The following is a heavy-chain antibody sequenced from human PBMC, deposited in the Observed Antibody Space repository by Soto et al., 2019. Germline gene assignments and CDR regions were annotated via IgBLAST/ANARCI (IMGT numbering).Heavy chain of an antibody. CDR1: GYSFTSYW. J-gene: IGHJ6*02. CDR3: ATNRTADQYSYYYGMDV. Sequence: GESLKISCKGSGYSFTSYWISWVRQMPGKGLEWMGRIDPSDSYTNYSPSFQGHVTISADKSISTAYLQWSSLKASDTAMYYCATNRTADQYSYYYGMDVWGQGTTVTVSS. V-gene: IGHV5-10-1*01. D-gene: IGHD6-19*01. CDR2: IDPSDSYT.